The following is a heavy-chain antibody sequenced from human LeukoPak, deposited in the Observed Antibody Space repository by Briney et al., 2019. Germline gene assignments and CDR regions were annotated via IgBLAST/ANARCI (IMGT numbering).Heavy chain of an antibody. D-gene: IGHD3-10*01. CDR2: IYYSGST. CDR3: ARVPKRGVTEGEAYYFDY. V-gene: IGHV4-59*01. CDR1: GGSISSYY. J-gene: IGHJ4*02. Sequence: SETLSLTCTVSGGSISSYYWSWIRQPPGKGLEWIGYIYYSGSTNYNPSLKSRVTISVDTSKNQFSLKLSSVTAEDTAVYYCARVPKRGVTEGEAYYFDYWGQGTLVTVSS.